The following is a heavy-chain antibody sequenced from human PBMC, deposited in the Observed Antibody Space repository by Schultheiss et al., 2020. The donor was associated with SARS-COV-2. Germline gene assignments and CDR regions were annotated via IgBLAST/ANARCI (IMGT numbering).Heavy chain of an antibody. CDR2: IYYSGST. CDR1: GGSFSSYY. V-gene: IGHV4-59*01. D-gene: IGHD5-24*01. Sequence: SQTLSLTCAVYGGSFSSYYWSWIRQPPGKGLEWIGYIYYSGSTNYNPSLKSRVTISVDTSKNQFSLKLSSVTAADTAVYYCARAEDGYNSLDYWGQGTLVTVSS. J-gene: IGHJ4*02. CDR3: ARAEDGYNSLDY.